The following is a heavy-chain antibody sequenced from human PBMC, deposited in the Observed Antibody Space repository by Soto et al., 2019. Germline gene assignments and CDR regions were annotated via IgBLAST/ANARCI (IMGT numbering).Heavy chain of an antibody. Sequence: GGSLRLSCAASGFTFSSYAINWVRQAPGKGLEWVSGISGSGGSTYYADSVKGRFTISRDNSKNTLYLQVNSLRAEDTAVYYGAKGRIAVAGEQVSHYYYYGMDVWGQGTTVTVSS. V-gene: IGHV3-23*01. D-gene: IGHD6-19*01. J-gene: IGHJ6*02. CDR3: AKGRIAVAGEQVSHYYYYGMDV. CDR1: GFTFSSYA. CDR2: ISGSGGST.